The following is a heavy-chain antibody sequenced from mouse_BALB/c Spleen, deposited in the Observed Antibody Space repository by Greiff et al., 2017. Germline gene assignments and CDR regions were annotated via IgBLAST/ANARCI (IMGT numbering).Heavy chain of an antibody. J-gene: IGHJ2*01. D-gene: IGHD3-3*01. CDR3: ARGGWAFDY. CDR2: ISSGSSTI. V-gene: IGHV5-17*02. CDR1: GFTFSSFG. Sequence: VQLQQSGGGLVQPGGSRKLSCAASGFTFSSFGMHWVRQAPEKGLEWVAYISSGSSTIYYADTVKGRFTISRDNPKNTLFLQMTSLRSEDTAMYYCARGGWAFDYWGQGTTLTVSS.